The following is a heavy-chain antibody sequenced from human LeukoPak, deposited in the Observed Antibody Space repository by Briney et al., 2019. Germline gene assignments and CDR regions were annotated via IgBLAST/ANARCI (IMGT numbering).Heavy chain of an antibody. D-gene: IGHD5-18*01. V-gene: IGHV3-23*01. CDR1: GFTFGSHA. Sequence: GGSLRLSCEASGFTFGSHAMYWVRQAPGKGLEWVAGIFGSGGSPHYADSVKGRFTISRDNPRNTVYLQINSLRDEDTAAYYCGKTTVGYSSGQKPAWPVDYWGQGTLVTVSS. CDR2: IFGSGGSP. CDR3: GKTTVGYSSGQKPAWPVDY. J-gene: IGHJ4*02.